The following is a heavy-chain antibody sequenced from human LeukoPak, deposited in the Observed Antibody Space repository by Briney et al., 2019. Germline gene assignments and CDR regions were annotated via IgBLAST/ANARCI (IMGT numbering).Heavy chain of an antibody. J-gene: IGHJ4*02. V-gene: IGHV3-21*01. Sequence: GGSLRLSCAASGLTFSSYSMNWVRQAPGKGLEWVSSISSSSSYIYYADSVKGRFTISRDNAKNSLYLQMNSLRAEDTAVYYCARDGSGTHFDYWGQGTLVTVSS. D-gene: IGHD3-10*01. CDR2: ISSSSSYI. CDR3: ARDGSGTHFDY. CDR1: GLTFSSYS.